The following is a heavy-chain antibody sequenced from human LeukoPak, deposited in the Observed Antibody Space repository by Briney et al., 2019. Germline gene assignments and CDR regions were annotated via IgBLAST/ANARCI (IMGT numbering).Heavy chain of an antibody. CDR3: AREGTTDYMGV. CDR1: GFTFSSYS. J-gene: IGHJ6*03. CDR2: ISSSSSYI. V-gene: IGHV3-21*01. D-gene: IGHD1-1*01. Sequence: GGSLRLSCAASGFTFSSYSMNWVRQAPGKGLEWVSSISSSSSYIYYADSVKGRFTISRDNAKNSLYLQMNSLRAGDTAVYYCAREGTTDYMGVWGKGTTVTISS.